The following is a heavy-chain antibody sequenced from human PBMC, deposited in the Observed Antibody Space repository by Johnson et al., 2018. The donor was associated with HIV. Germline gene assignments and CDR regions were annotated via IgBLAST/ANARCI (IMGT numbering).Heavy chain of an antibody. J-gene: IGHJ3*02. CDR2: IYRGGTT. CDR3: ARDSTYSSSPLGAFDI. Sequence: VQLVESGGGLVKPGGSLRLSCAASGFTVSSNYMNWVRQAPGTGLEWVSVIYRGGTTSHADSVQCRLIISRDNSKSTLYLQMNSLRAEDTPVYYCARDSTYSSSPLGAFDIWGQGTMVTVSS. D-gene: IGHD6-6*01. CDR1: GFTVSSNY. V-gene: IGHV3-66*01.